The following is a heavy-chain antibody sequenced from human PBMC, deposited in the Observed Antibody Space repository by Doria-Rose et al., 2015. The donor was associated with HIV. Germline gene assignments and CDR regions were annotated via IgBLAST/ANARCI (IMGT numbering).Heavy chain of an antibody. CDR2: ICPGDSET. J-gene: IGHJ5*02. CDR3: ALGRDSPKNAFDP. D-gene: IGHD7-27*01. V-gene: IGHV5-51*01. Sequence: EVQLVESGAEVKKPGESLKIACKISGYNSPYYWIGWVRQMPGKGLEWMGIICPGDSETRYSPSFQGQVIISVDKSITTAYLQWDSLKASDTGIYYCALGRDSPKNAFDPWGQGTLVTVSS. CDR1: GYNSPYYW.